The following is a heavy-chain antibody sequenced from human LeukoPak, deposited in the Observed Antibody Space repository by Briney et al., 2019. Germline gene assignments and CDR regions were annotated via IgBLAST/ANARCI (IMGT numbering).Heavy chain of an antibody. D-gene: IGHD6-19*01. Sequence: SETLSLTCTVSGGSISSYYWSWIRQPPGKGLEWIGYIYYSGSTNYNPSLKSRVTISVDTSKNQFSLKLSSVTAADTAVYHCARGLAREFDPWGQGTLVTVSS. CDR1: GGSISSYY. CDR3: ARGLAREFDP. V-gene: IGHV4-59*01. J-gene: IGHJ5*02. CDR2: IYYSGST.